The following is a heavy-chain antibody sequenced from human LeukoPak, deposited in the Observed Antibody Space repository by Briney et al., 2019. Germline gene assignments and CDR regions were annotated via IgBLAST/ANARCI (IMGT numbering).Heavy chain of an antibody. CDR2: IYYSGST. J-gene: IGHJ3*02. V-gene: IGHV4-59*01. CDR1: CGSISSNY. CDR3: ARDEGGSAFDI. Sequence: SETLSLTCTASCGSISSNYWSWIRQPPGKGLEWIGYIYYSGSTNYNPSLKSRVTISVDTSRNQFSLKLSSVTAADTAVYYCARDEGGSAFDIWGQGTMVTVSS. D-gene: IGHD3-16*01.